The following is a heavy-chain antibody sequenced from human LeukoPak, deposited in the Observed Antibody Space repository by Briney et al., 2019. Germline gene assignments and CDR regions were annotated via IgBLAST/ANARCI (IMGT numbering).Heavy chain of an antibody. Sequence: SETLSLTCTVSGGSISSYYWSWIRQPAGKGLEWMGRIYTSGSTNYNPSLESRVTMSVDTSKKQFSLKLTSVTAADMAVYFCARQFLVGSTFHAFDLWGQGTRVTVSS. CDR2: IYTSGST. J-gene: IGHJ3*01. V-gene: IGHV4-4*07. D-gene: IGHD1-26*01. CDR1: GGSISSYY. CDR3: ARQFLVGSTFHAFDL.